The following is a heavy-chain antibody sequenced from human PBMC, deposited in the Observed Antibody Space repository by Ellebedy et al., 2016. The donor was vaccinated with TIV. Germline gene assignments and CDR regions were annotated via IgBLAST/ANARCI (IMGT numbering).Heavy chain of an antibody. D-gene: IGHD3-3*01. CDR1: GFTFSSYD. CDR2: IGTAGDT. J-gene: IGHJ4*02. V-gene: IGHV3-13*01. Sequence: GESLKISXVASGFTFSSYDMHWVRQVAGKGLEWVSAIGTAGDTFYSDSVRGRFTISRESAKNLLYLQMNSLSAEDTAVYYCVRIRDGLRWGQGTLVTVSS. CDR3: VRIRDGLR.